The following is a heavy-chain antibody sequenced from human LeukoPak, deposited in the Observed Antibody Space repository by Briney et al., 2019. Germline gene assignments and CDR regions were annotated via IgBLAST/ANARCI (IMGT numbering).Heavy chain of an antibody. Sequence: SETLSFTCAVYGGSFSGYYWSWIRQPPGKGLEWIGEINHGGSTNYNPSLKSRVTISVDTSKNQFSLKLSSVTAADTAVYYCASGRRAYYFDYWGQGTLVTVSS. J-gene: IGHJ4*02. CDR3: ASGRRAYYFDY. V-gene: IGHV4-34*01. CDR1: GGSFSGYY. CDR2: INHGGST.